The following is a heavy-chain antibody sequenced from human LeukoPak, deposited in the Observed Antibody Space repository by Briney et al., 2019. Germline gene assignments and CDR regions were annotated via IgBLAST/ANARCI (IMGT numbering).Heavy chain of an antibody. D-gene: IGHD3-10*01. Sequence: PGGSLRLSCAASGFTFSSYAMHWVRQAPGKGLEWVAVISYDGSNKYYTDSVKGRFTISRDNSKNTLYLQMNSLRAEDTAVYYCAKDGGATMVRGVIITYYYYYYMDVWGKGTTVTISS. CDR3: AKDGGATMVRGVIITYYYYYYMDV. V-gene: IGHV3-30*04. CDR2: ISYDGSNK. CDR1: GFTFSSYA. J-gene: IGHJ6*03.